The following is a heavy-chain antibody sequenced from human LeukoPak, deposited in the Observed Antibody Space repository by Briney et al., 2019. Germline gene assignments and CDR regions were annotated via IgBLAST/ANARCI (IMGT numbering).Heavy chain of an antibody. Sequence: SETLSLTCAVSGGSISSSNWWSWVRQPPGKGLEWIGEIYHSGSTNYNPSLKSRVTISVDKSENQFSLKLTSVTAADTAVYYCARDYGGSTTYFDYWGQGTLVTVSS. CDR1: GGSISSSNW. CDR3: ARDYGGSTTYFDY. CDR2: IYHSGST. V-gene: IGHV4-4*02. D-gene: IGHD1-1*01. J-gene: IGHJ4*02.